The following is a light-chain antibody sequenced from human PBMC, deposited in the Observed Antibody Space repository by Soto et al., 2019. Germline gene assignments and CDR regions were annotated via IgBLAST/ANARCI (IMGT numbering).Light chain of an antibody. Sequence: EIVLTQSPGTLSLSPGERATLSCRASQSVSSSYLAWYQQKPGQAPRLLIYVASSRDTGIPDRFSGSGSGTDFTLTISRLEPEDFALYFCQQYGNAPPNTFGQGTKVEIK. V-gene: IGKV3-20*01. J-gene: IGKJ2*01. CDR1: QSVSSSY. CDR2: VAS. CDR3: QQYGNAPPNT.